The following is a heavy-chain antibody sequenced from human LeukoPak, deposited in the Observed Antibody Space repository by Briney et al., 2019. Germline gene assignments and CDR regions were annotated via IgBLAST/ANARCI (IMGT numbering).Heavy chain of an antibody. CDR3: ARDLIVGGTAILGY. V-gene: IGHV3-33*01. D-gene: IGHD1-26*01. CDR2: MWYDGSKD. J-gene: IGHJ4*02. CDR1: GFSFSTYG. Sequence: GGSLRLSCAASGFSFSTYGIHWVRQAPGKGLEWVAVMWYDGSKDYYADSVKGRFTISRDTSKNTLYLQMNNLRAEDTAVYYCARDLIVGGTAILGYWGQGTLVTVSS.